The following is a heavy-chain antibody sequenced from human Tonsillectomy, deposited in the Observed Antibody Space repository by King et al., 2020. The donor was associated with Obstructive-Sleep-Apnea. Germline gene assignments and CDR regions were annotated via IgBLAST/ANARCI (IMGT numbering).Heavy chain of an antibody. CDR2: IYNSVST. CDR1: GDSISTYY. Sequence: LQLQESGPGLVKPSETLSLTCTVSGDSISTYYWSWIRQPPGKGLEWIWDIYNSVSTSYNASLKSRVTISVDTSKNQFSLKLRSVTAADTAVYYCARDLGYSYGIDYWGQGTLVTVSS. D-gene: IGHD5-18*01. V-gene: IGHV4-59*01. J-gene: IGHJ4*02. CDR3: ARDLGYSYGIDY.